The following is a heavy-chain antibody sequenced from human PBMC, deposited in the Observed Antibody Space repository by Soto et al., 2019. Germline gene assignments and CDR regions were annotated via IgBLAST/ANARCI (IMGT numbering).Heavy chain of an antibody. D-gene: IGHD3-22*01. CDR3: ASQNYYDSSGYGMDV. CDR1: GGSISSGGYS. V-gene: IGHV4-30-2*01. Sequence: SETLSLTCAVSGGSISSGGYSWSWIRQPPGKGLEWIGYIYHSGSTYYNPSLKSRVTISVDRSKNQFSLKLSSVTAADTAVYYCASQNYYDSSGYGMDVWGQGTTVTVS. CDR2: IYHSGST. J-gene: IGHJ6*02.